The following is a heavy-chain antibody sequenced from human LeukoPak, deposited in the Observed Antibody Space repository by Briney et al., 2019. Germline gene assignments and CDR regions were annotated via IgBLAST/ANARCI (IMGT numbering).Heavy chain of an antibody. CDR1: GFTFSNYS. CDR2: ISSSSSTI. Sequence: GGSLRLSCAASGFTFSNYSMNWVRQAPGKGLEWVSYISSSSSTIYYADSVKGRFTISRDNAKNSLYLQMNSLRDEDTAVYYCARDWGYYDSSGYSIWGQGTLVTVSS. D-gene: IGHD3-22*01. J-gene: IGHJ4*02. CDR3: ARDWGYYDSSGYSI. V-gene: IGHV3-48*02.